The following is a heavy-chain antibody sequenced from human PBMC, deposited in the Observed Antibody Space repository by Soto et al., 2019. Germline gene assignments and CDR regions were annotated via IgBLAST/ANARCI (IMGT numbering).Heavy chain of an antibody. D-gene: IGHD3-3*01. CDR2: MFHSGGA. Sequence: QVQLHESGPGLVKPSETLSLTCVVSDGSISTYDWWTWFRQPPGKGLEWIGKMFHSGGADYSPSLKSRVTIYADSSKNHFSLRLTAVTAADTAVYYCATGNVDSMLEYWGQGTQVAVSS. V-gene: IGHV4-4*02. CDR3: ATGNVDSMLEY. CDR1: DGSISTYDW. J-gene: IGHJ4*02.